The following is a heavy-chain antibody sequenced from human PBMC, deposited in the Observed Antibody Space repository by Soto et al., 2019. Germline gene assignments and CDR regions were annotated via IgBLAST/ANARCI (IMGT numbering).Heavy chain of an antibody. CDR3: ARGGGDFWSGYYFDY. CDR1: GGSFTTYT. Sequence: SVKVSCKASGGSFTTYTISWVRQAPGQGLEWMGRIIPILGIANYAQKFQGRVTITADKSTSTAYMELRSLRSDDTAVYYCARGGGDFWSGYYFDYWGQGTLVTVSS. D-gene: IGHD3-3*01. CDR2: IIPILGIA. J-gene: IGHJ4*02. V-gene: IGHV1-69*02.